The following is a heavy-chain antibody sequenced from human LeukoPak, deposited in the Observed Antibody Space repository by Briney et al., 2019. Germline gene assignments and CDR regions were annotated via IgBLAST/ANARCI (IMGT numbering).Heavy chain of an antibody. J-gene: IGHJ6*02. CDR3: VRGHSVDHYHYGMDV. D-gene: IGHD5-12*01. CDR1: GYTFSKYG. V-gene: IGHV1-18*01. CDR2: ISGHNGNT. Sequence: ASVKVSCKASGYTFSKYGISWVRQAPGHGLEWMGWISGHNGNTNYAQKFQGRATMTTDTSTSTAYMELRSLRFDDTAVYYCVRGHSVDHYHYGMDVWGLGTTVTVS.